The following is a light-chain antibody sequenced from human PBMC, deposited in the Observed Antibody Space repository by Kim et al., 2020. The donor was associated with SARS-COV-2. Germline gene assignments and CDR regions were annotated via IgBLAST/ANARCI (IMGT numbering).Light chain of an antibody. CDR2: DNN. CDR1: TSNIGIND. CDR3: AAGDNSLSAYV. Sequence: QAVVTQPPSVSAAPGQKVTISCSGGTSNIGINDLSWYQHLPKAAPKLLIYDNNKRPSGIPDRFSGSKSGTSATLDISGVLTGDEADYYCAAGDNSLSAYVFGSGTKVTVL. V-gene: IGLV1-51*01. J-gene: IGLJ1*01.